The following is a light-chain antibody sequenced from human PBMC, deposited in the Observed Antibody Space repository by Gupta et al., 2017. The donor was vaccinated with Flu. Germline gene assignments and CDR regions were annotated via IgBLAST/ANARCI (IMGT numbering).Light chain of an antibody. Sequence: DIQMTQSPSSLSASVGDRVTITCRTSHSINNYLNWYQQRPGQAPQLLICASSTLQTGVPSRFSGSGSGTVFALSISSLQPEDSATYFCQHTHLSPVAFGGGTKVEIK. J-gene: IGKJ4*01. CDR2: ASS. CDR1: HSINNY. CDR3: QHTHLSPVA. V-gene: IGKV1-39*01.